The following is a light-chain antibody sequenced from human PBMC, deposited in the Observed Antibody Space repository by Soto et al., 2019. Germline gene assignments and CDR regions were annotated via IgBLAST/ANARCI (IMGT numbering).Light chain of an antibody. V-gene: IGLV2-8*01. J-gene: IGLJ1*01. CDR2: EVS. CDR3: SSYAGSNNYNV. CDR1: SSDVGGYNY. Sequence: ALTQPPSASGSPGQSVTISCTGTSSDVGGYNYVSWYQQHPGKAPKLMIYEVSKRPSGVPDRFSGSKSGNTASLTVSGLQAEDEADYYCSSYAGSNNYNVFGTGTKV.